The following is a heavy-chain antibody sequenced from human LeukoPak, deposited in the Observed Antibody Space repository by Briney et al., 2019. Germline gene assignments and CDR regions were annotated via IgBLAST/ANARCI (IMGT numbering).Heavy chain of an antibody. V-gene: IGHV4-59*08. J-gene: IGHJ5*02. D-gene: IGHD3-10*01. CDR1: GGSISRYY. CDR2: IDYSGSN. Sequence: PSVTLSLTCTVSGGSISRYYWSWIRQPPGKGLEWIGNIDYSGSNNCNPCHKLRVTIEVATSKNQLSLKVSSVTAADTAVYYCARHVFYYGSGGYYIWFDPWGQGSLVTVSS. CDR3: ARHVFYYGSGGYYIWFDP.